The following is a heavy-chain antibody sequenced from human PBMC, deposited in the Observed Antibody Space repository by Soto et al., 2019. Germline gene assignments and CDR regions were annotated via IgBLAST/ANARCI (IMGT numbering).Heavy chain of an antibody. V-gene: IGHV3-30*18. Sequence: QVKLVEFGGAVVQSGRSLRLSCTASSFRFSAYGMLWVRQAPGKGLEWVALISDDGKTQFFTESVEGRFTISRDNSRNTLYLQMNRLRPEATAVYYCVKGGYKTGWPPFDHWGHGTRVTVSS. CDR2: ISDDGKTQ. CDR3: VKGGYKTGWPPFDH. CDR1: SFRFSAYG. D-gene: IGHD6-19*01. J-gene: IGHJ4*01.